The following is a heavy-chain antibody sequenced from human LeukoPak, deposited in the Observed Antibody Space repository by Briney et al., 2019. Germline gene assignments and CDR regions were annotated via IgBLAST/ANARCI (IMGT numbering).Heavy chain of an antibody. Sequence: GESLKISCAASGFTLSDYYMSWMRQGPGKGLEWVSYISSRGSTIYYADSVKGRFTISRDNAKNSLYLQMNSLRVEDTAMYYCARRDYSNYGYFDYWGQGTLVTVSS. CDR1: GFTLSDYY. CDR3: ARRDYSNYGYFDY. D-gene: IGHD4-11*01. J-gene: IGHJ4*02. CDR2: ISSRGSTI. V-gene: IGHV3-11*04.